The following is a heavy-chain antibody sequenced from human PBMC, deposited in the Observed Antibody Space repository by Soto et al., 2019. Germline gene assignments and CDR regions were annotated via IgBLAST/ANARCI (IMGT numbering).Heavy chain of an antibody. CDR3: AKDTFVHGDYEAH. Sequence: EVQLLESGGGLVQPGGSLRLSCAASGFTFSSYAMTWVRQAPGKGLEWVSVITGTGGNTYYADSVKGRFTISRDNSKQTLYLQMNSVRAEDTAVYYCAKDTFVHGDYEAHWGQGTLVTVSS. J-gene: IGHJ4*02. CDR1: GFTFSSYA. CDR2: ITGTGGNT. D-gene: IGHD4-17*01. V-gene: IGHV3-23*01.